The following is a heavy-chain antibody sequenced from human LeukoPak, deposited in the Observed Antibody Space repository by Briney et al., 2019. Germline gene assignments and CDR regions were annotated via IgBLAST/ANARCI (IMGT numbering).Heavy chain of an antibody. CDR2: VKSDGCAP. CDR1: GFTFSDYW. Sequence: GGSLRLSCAASGFTFSDYWVHWVRHTPEKGLMWVSRVKSDGCAPQYADSVEGRFNISRDNAKNTLYLQMNSLRAEDTAVYYCARDVYGLGDYWGQGALVTVSS. D-gene: IGHD2-8*01. V-gene: IGHV3-74*01. CDR3: ARDVYGLGDY. J-gene: IGHJ4*02.